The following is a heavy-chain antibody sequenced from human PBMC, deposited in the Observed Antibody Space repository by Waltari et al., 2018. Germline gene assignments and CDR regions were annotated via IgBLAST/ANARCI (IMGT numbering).Heavy chain of an antibody. D-gene: IGHD3-10*01. CDR1: GYTFTSYD. J-gene: IGHJ6*03. V-gene: IGHV1-8*03. Sequence: QVQLVQSGAEVKKPGASVKVSCKASGYTFTSYDINWVRQATGQGLEWMGWMNHNSGNTGYAQNVQGRVTITRNTSISTAYMELSSLRSEDTAVYYCARGRSGFYYYYYMDVWGKGTTVTVSS. CDR3: ARGRSGFYYYYYMDV. CDR2: MNHNSGNT.